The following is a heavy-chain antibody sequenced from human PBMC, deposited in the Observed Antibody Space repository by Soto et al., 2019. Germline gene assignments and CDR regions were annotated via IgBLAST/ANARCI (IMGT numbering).Heavy chain of an antibody. CDR2: ISYDGSNK. CDR3: ARDPLIAAFLPYGMDV. D-gene: IGHD6-13*01. V-gene: IGHV3-30-3*01. CDR1: GFTFSSYA. J-gene: IGHJ6*02. Sequence: GGSLRLSCAASGFTFSSYAMHWVRQAPGKGLEWVAVISYDGSNKYYADSVKGRFTISRDNSKNTLYLQMNSLRAEDTAVYYCARDPLIAAFLPYGMDVWGQGTTVTV.